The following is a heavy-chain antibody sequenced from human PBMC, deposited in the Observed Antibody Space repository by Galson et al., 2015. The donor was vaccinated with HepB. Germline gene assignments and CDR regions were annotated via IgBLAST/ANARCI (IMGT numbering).Heavy chain of an antibody. CDR1: GFTFSSYS. J-gene: IGHJ6*02. CDR3: AREKGWMDLAYGMDV. V-gene: IGHV3-30*03. Sequence: SLRLSCAASGFTFSSYSMNWVRRAPGKGLEWVAVISYDGSNKYYAESVKGRFTTSRDNSKNTLYLQMNSLRAEDTALYYCAREKGWMDLAYGMDVWGQGSTVTVSS. D-gene: IGHD2-15*01. CDR2: ISYDGSNK.